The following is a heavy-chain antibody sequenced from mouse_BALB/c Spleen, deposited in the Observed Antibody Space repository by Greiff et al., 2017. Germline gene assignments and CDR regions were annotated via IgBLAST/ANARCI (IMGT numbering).Heavy chain of an antibody. D-gene: IGHD2-4*01. Sequence: VKLMESGAELAKPGASVKMSCKASGYTFTSYWMHWVKQRPGQGLEWIGYINPSTGYTEYNQKFKDKATLTADKSSSTAYMQLSSLTSEDSAVYYCARRGDYDAWFAYWGQGTLVTVSA. V-gene: IGHV1-7*01. CDR2: INPSTGYT. J-gene: IGHJ3*01. CDR3: ARRGDYDAWFAY. CDR1: GYTFTSYW.